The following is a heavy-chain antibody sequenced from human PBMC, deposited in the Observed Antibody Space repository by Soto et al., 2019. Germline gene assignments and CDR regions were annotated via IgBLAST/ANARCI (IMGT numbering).Heavy chain of an antibody. CDR2: INAGNGNT. D-gene: IGHD5-12*01. CDR1: GYTFTSYA. CDR3: AFSGYDLYAFAY. V-gene: IGHV1-3*01. Sequence: ASVKVSCKASGYTFTSYAMHWVRQAPGQRLEWMGWINAGNGNTKYSQKFQGRVTITRDTSASTAYMELSSLRSEDTAVYYCAFSGYDLYAFAYWGQGTLVPVSS. J-gene: IGHJ4*02.